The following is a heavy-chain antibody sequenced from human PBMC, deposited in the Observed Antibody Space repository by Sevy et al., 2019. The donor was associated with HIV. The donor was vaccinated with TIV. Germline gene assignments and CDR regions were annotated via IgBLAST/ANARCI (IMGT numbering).Heavy chain of an antibody. V-gene: IGHV1-24*01. CDR2: FDPEDGET. CDR1: GYTLTELS. CDR3: ATDRVGMWGSKNLGSRGMDV. Sequence: ASVKVSCKVSGYTLTELSLHWVLQAPGKGLEWMGGFDPEDGETIYAQKFQGRVTMTEDTSTDTAYMELSSLRSEDTAVYYCATDRVGMWGSKNLGSRGMDVWGQGTTVTVSS. D-gene: IGHD3-16*01. J-gene: IGHJ6*02.